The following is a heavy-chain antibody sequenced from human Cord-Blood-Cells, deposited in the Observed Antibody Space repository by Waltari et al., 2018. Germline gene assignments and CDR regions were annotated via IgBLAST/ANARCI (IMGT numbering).Heavy chain of an antibody. Sequence: EVVLVDSWGGSVQRGGYMRLACAASGSTYSSFWMSWFRQDPGKGLEWVANIKQDGSEKYYVDSVKGRFTISRDNAKNSLYLQMNSLRAEDTAVYYCARDYSGSYWGQGTLVTVSS. J-gene: IGHJ4*02. CDR3: ARDYSGSY. D-gene: IGHD1-26*01. V-gene: IGHV3-7*01. CDR1: GSTYSSFW. CDR2: IKQDGSEK.